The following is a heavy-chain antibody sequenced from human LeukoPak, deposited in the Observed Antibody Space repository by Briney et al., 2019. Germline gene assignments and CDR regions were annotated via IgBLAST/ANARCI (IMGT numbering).Heavy chain of an antibody. J-gene: IGHJ4*02. V-gene: IGHV3-64D*06. D-gene: IGHD6-13*01. CDR1: GFTFSSYA. CDR3: VKGSHRSSWYVAVDQAGMDY. Sequence: GGSLRLSCSASGFTFSSYAMHWVRQAPGKGLEYVSAISSNGGSTYYADSVKGRFTISRDNSKNTLYLHMSSLRSEDTAVYYCVKGSHRSSWYVAVDQAGMDYWGQGTLVTVSS. CDR2: ISSNGGST.